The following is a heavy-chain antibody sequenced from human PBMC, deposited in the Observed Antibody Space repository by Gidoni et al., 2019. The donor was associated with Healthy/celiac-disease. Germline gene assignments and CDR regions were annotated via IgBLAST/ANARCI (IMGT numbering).Heavy chain of an antibody. V-gene: IGHV4-34*01. CDR2: INHSGST. Sequence: QVQLQQWGAGLLKPSETLSLTCAVYGGSFSGYYWSWIRQPPGKGLEWIGEINHSGSTNYNPSLKSRVTISVDTSKNQFSLKLSSVTAADTAVYYCARLDSSSSPIAAAGRYGMDVWGQGTTVTVSS. J-gene: IGHJ6*02. CDR1: GGSFSGYY. D-gene: IGHD6-13*01. CDR3: ARLDSSSSPIAAAGRYGMDV.